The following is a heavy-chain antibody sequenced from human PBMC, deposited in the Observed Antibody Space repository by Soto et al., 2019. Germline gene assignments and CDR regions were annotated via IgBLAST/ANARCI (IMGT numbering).Heavy chain of an antibody. CDR3: ASQDCSGGSCHHFGY. D-gene: IGHD2-15*01. CDR1: GGSFSGYY. CDR2: INHSGST. V-gene: IGHV4-34*01. Sequence: PSETLSLTCAVYGGSFSGYYWSWIRQPPGKGLEWIGEINHSGSTNYNPSLTRRVTISVDTSKNQFSLKLSSVTAADTAVYYCASQDCSGGSCHHFGYRGQGGLVRVSS. J-gene: IGHJ4*02.